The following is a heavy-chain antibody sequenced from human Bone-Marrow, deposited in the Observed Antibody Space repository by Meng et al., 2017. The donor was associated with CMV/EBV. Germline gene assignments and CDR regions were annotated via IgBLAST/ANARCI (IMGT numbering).Heavy chain of an antibody. CDR3: ARGRRAAAGTPLYDP. J-gene: IGHJ5*02. Sequence: GGTLRLSCAASGFTFSSYSMNWVRQAPGKGLEWVSSISSSSSYIYYADSVKGRLTISRDNAKNSLYLQMNSLRAEDTAVYYCARGRRAAAGTPLYDPSGQGTLVTVSS. V-gene: IGHV3-21*01. CDR2: ISSSSSYI. D-gene: IGHD6-13*01. CDR1: GFTFSSYS.